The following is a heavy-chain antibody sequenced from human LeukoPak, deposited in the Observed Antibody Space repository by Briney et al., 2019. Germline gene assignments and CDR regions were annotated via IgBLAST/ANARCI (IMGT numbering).Heavy chain of an antibody. J-gene: IGHJ4*02. D-gene: IGHD3-22*01. CDR1: GFTFSKYE. V-gene: IGHV3-48*03. CDR3: ARGRLIGLESFFDL. Sequence: GGSLRLSCAASGFTFSKYEMHWVRQAPGKRLEWVAYFSRDGSDVYYADSARGRFTISSDNAENSVGLQMNSLRDEDTAVYFCARGRLIGLESFFDLWGQGTLVTVSS. CDR2: FSRDGSDV.